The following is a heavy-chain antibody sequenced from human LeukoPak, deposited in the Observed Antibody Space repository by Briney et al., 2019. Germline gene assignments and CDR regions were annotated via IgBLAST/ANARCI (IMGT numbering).Heavy chain of an antibody. J-gene: IGHJ4*02. CDR2: INSDGSST. CDR3: ARTGILTGYSFDY. Sequence: GGSLRLSCAGSGCTFSSYWMHWVRQAPGKGLVGVSRINSDGSSTSYADSVKGRFTISRANAKNTLYLQMNSLRAEDTAVYYCARTGILTGYSFDYWGQGTLVTVSS. V-gene: IGHV3-74*01. CDR1: GCTFSSYW. D-gene: IGHD3-9*01.